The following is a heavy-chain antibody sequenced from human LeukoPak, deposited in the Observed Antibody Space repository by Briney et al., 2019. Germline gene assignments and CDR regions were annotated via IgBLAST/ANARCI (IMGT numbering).Heavy chain of an antibody. CDR1: GDSISSSNYY. V-gene: IGHV4-39*07. CDR3: ARDERPHSGYDRTNIFDY. Sequence: PSETLSLTCTVSGDSISSSNYYWAWIRQPPGKGLEWIGNIYYSGSTYYNPSLKSRVTISLDTSKNQFSLKLSSVTAADTAVYYCARDERPHSGYDRTNIFDYWGQGTLVTVSS. CDR2: IYYSGST. J-gene: IGHJ4*02. D-gene: IGHD5-12*01.